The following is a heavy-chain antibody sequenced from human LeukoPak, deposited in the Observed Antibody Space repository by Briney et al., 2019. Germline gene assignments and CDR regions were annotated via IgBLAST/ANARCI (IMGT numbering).Heavy chain of an antibody. CDR1: GGSINSYY. CDR3: ARSYYYDSSGYYW. J-gene: IGHJ4*02. CDR2: IYYSGST. Sequence: SETLPLTCTVSGGSINSYYWGWIRQPPGKGLEWIGSIYYSGSTYYNPSLKSRVTISVDTSKNQFSLKLSSVTAADTAVYYCARSYYYDSSGYYWWGQGTLVTVSS. D-gene: IGHD3-22*01. V-gene: IGHV4-39*07.